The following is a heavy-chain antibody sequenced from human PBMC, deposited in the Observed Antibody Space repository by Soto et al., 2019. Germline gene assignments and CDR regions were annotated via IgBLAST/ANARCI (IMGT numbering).Heavy chain of an antibody. Sequence: SETLSLTCAVSGGSISSSNWWSCVRQPPGKGLEWIGEIYHSGSTNYNPSLKSRVTISVDKSKNQFSLKLSSVTAADTAVYYCARDYGEHNWFDPWGQGTLVTVSS. CDR2: IYHSGST. V-gene: IGHV4-4*02. D-gene: IGHD4-17*01. J-gene: IGHJ5*02. CDR1: GGSISSSNW. CDR3: ARDYGEHNWFDP.